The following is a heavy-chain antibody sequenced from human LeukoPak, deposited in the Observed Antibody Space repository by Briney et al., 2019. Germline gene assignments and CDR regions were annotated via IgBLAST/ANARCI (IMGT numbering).Heavy chain of an antibody. V-gene: IGHV3-73*01. D-gene: IGHD3-10*01. CDR3: TGNYYGSGSYADFDY. CDR1: GVTFSGSA. Sequence: PGGSLRRSCAASGVTFSGSAQHWVRQASGKGLEWVGRIRSTANGYATAYAASVKGRFTISRDDSKNTAYLQMDSLKTEDTAVYYCTGNYYGSGSYADFDYWGQGTLVTVSS. CDR2: IRSTANGYAT. J-gene: IGHJ4*02.